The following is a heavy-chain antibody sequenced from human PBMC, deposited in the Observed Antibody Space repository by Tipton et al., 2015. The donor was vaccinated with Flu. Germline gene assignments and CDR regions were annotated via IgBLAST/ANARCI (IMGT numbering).Heavy chain of an antibody. CDR2: TYYSGSA. V-gene: IGHV4-39*01. CDR1: GGSISSSSYY. Sequence: TLSLTCTVSGGSISSSSYYWGWVRQPPGKGLEWIGSTYYSGSAYYNPSLKSRVTISVDTSKNQFSLRLTSVTAADTAIYYCARLSFYDVDLKNFYFEDWGQGTLVTVSS. J-gene: IGHJ4*02. D-gene: IGHD3-10*02. CDR3: ARLSFYDVDLKNFYFED.